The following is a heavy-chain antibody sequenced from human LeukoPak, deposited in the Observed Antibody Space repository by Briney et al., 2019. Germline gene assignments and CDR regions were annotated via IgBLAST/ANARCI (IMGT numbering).Heavy chain of an antibody. V-gene: IGHV3-23*01. CDR3: AKSLYGGCDY. Sequence: GGSLRLSCAASGFIFSTYAMSWVRQAPGKGLEWVSGVNGNGGSTSYADSVKGRFTIFRDNSKNTVYLQMNSLRVEDTAVYYCAKSLYGGCDYWGQGTAVTVSS. D-gene: IGHD3-16*02. CDR2: VNGNGGST. CDR1: GFIFSTYA. J-gene: IGHJ4*02.